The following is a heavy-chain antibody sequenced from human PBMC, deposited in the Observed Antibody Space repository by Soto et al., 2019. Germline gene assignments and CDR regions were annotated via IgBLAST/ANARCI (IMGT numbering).Heavy chain of an antibody. CDR3: ARGYCSGGSCYFGWFDP. D-gene: IGHD2-15*01. CDR1: GYTFTSYG. CDR2: ISAYNGNT. Sequence: QVQLVQSGAEVKKPGASVKVSCKASGYTFTSYGISWVRQAPGQGLEWMGWISAYNGNTNYAQKLQGRVTMTTDTATSTAYRELRSLRSDDTAVYYCARGYCSGGSCYFGWFDPWGQGTLVTVSS. J-gene: IGHJ5*02. V-gene: IGHV1-18*01.